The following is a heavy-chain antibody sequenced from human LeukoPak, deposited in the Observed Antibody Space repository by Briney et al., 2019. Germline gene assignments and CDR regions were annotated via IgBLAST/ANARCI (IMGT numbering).Heavy chain of an antibody. D-gene: IGHD6-13*01. J-gene: IGHJ4*01. V-gene: IGHV3-23*01. CDR1: GFTFSSSA. CDR2: ISKSGDFT. CDR3: AKESAAAGYFDY. Sequence: GGSLRLSCAASGFTFSSSAMSWVRQAPGKGLGWVSVISKSGDFTYYADSVKGRFTISRDSSKNTLNLQMNSLRAEDTAVYYCAKESAAAGYFDYWGLGTLVTVSS.